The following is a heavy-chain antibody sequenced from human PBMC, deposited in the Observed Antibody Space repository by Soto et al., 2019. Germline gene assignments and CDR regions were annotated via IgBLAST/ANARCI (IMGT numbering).Heavy chain of an antibody. CDR2: ISYDGSNK. Sequence: QVQLVESGGGVVQPGRSLRLSCAASGFPFTSYGMHWVREGPGKGLEWLAVISYDGSNKFYADSVKGRFTISRDNSKNTLYLQMNSLRHEDTALYYCVGGQYYFDYRGQGNLVIVSS. J-gene: IGHJ4*02. CDR3: VGGQYYFDY. D-gene: IGHD3-10*01. CDR1: GFPFTSYG. V-gene: IGHV3-30*03.